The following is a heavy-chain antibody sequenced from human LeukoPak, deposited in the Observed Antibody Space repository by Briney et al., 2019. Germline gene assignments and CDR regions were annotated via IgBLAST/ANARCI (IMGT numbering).Heavy chain of an antibody. D-gene: IGHD3-3*01. V-gene: IGHV1-2*02. J-gene: IGHJ4*02. CDR2: INPNSGGT. CDR3: ARAGVDDFWSGYWSHFDY. Sequence: ASVKVSCKASGYTFTGYYMHWVRQAPGQGLEWMGWINPNSGGTNYAQKFQGRVTMTRDTSISTAYMELSRLRSDDTAVYYCARAGVDDFWSGYWSHFDYWGQGTLVTVSS. CDR1: GYTFTGYY.